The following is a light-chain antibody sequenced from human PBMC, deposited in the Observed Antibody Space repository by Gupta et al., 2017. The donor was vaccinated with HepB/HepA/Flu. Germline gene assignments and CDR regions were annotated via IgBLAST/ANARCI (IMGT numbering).Light chain of an antibody. V-gene: IGLV1-44*01. CDR1: SSNIGSNN. J-gene: IGLJ3*02. CDR2: SNN. CDR3: AAWDDSLNGWV. Sequence: QSVLTPPPSASGTPGQRVTISCSGSSSNIGSNNVNWYQQFPGTAPKLLIHSNNHRPSGVPDRFSGSKSGTSASLAISGLQSEDEADYYCAAWDDSLNGWVFGGGTKFTVL.